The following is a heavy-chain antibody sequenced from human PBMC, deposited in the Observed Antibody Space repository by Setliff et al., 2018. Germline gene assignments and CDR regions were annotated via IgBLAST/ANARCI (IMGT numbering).Heavy chain of an antibody. Sequence: GASVKVSCKASAYIFTNHYIHWIRQAPGQGLEWMGWISPNSGNTMYAQKFQTRVTMTRDTSISTAYLDLTSLRSDDTAIYYCARDSTGSDLYEFQYMDVWGKGTPVTVS. J-gene: IGHJ6*03. CDR2: ISPNSGNT. D-gene: IGHD1-26*01. V-gene: IGHV1-2*02. CDR1: AYIFTNHY. CDR3: ARDSTGSDLYEFQYMDV.